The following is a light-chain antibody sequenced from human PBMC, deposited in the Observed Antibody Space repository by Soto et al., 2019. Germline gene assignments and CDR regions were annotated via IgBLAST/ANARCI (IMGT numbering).Light chain of an antibody. Sequence: QSALTQPASVSGSAGQSITISCSGTMRDVGAYNLVSWYQQHPGTAPKLIIYEVHNRPSVISPRFSCSRSGNTASLTISGLQPEDEGDYYGSAYTARSTLVFGGGTKLTVL. J-gene: IGLJ3*02. CDR1: MRDVGAYNL. CDR3: SAYTARSTLV. CDR2: EVH. V-gene: IGLV2-14*01.